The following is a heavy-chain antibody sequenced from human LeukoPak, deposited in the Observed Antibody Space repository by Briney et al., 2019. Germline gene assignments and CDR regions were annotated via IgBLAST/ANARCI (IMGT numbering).Heavy chain of an antibody. CDR1: GGSISSYY. J-gene: IGHJ5*02. CDR3: ARAFGSSWSNWFDP. Sequence: PSETLSLTCTVSGGSISSYYWSWIRQPPGKGLEWIGYIYTSGSTNYNPSLKSRVTISVDTSKNQFSLKLSSVTAADTAVYYCARAFGSSWSNWFDPCGQGTLVTVSS. CDR2: IYTSGST. V-gene: IGHV4-4*09. D-gene: IGHD6-13*01.